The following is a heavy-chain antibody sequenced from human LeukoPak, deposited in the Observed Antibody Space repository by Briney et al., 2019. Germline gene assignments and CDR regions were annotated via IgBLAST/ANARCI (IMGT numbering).Heavy chain of an antibody. D-gene: IGHD4-23*01. Sequence: LRLSCAASGFTFSDYYMSWIRQAPGKGLEWIGYIYYSGSTYYNPSLKSRVTISLDTSKNQFSLKLSSVTAEDTAVYYCARAIYGGNSLDDAFDIWGQGTMVTVSS. CDR2: IYYSGST. CDR1: GFTFSDYY. V-gene: IGHV4-30-4*08. CDR3: ARAIYGGNSLDDAFDI. J-gene: IGHJ3*02.